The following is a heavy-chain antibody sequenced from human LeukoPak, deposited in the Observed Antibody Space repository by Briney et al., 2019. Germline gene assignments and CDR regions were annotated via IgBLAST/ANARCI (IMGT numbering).Heavy chain of an antibody. CDR2: ISYDGSNK. CDR3: ARDMVRGVNGDY. Sequence: PGGSLRPSCAASGFTFSSYAMHWVRQAPGKGLEWVAVISYDGSNKYYADSVKGRFTTSRDNSKNTLYLQMNSLRAEDTAVYYCARDMVRGVNGDYWGQGTLVTVSS. D-gene: IGHD3-10*01. J-gene: IGHJ4*02. CDR1: GFTFSSYA. V-gene: IGHV3-30-3*01.